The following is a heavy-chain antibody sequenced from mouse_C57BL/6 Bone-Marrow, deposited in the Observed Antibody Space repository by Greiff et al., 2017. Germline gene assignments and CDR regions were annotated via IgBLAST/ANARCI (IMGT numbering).Heavy chain of an antibody. CDR3: ARLGNWPFDY. Sequence: QVQLQQSGAELARPGASVKMSCKASGYTFTSYTMHWVKQRPGQGLEWIGYINPSSGYTKYNQKFKDKATLTADKSSSTAYMQLSSLTSEDSAVYYCARLGNWPFDYWGQGTTLTVSS. J-gene: IGHJ2*01. D-gene: IGHD4-1*01. CDR2: INPSSGYT. V-gene: IGHV1-4*01. CDR1: GYTFTSYT.